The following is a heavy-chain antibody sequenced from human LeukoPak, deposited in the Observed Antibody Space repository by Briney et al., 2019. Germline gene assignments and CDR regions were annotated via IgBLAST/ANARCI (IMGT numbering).Heavy chain of an antibody. CDR1: GGTFTSYA. CDR3: ARSPANRGAARASGRLVNWFDP. Sequence: ASVKVSCKASGGTFTSYAISWVRHAPGQGLEWMGGIIPIFGTANYAQKFQGRVTITRNTSISTAYMELSSLRSEDTAVYYCARSPANRGAARASGRLVNWFDPWGQGTLVTVSS. D-gene: IGHD6-13*01. CDR2: IIPIFGTA. V-gene: IGHV1-69*05. J-gene: IGHJ5*02.